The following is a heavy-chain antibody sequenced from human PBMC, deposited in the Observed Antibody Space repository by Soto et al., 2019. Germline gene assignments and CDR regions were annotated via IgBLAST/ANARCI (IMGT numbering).Heavy chain of an antibody. CDR1: GFTVSSNY. CDR2: IYSGGST. J-gene: IGHJ4*02. Sequence: GGSLRLSCAASGFTVSSNYMSWVRQAPGKGLEWVSVIYSGGSTYYADSVKGRFTISRDNSKNTLYLQMNSLRAEDTAVYYCARGGGDYYGSGSYYKPLEDYWGQGTLVTVSS. D-gene: IGHD3-10*01. CDR3: ARGGGDYYGSGSYYKPLEDY. V-gene: IGHV3-53*01.